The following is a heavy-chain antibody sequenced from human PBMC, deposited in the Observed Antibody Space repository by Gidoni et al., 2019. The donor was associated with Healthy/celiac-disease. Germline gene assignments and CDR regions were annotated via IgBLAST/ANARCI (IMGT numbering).Heavy chain of an antibody. CDR3: ARDNWNYGIDYYGMDV. CDR2: ISYNGSNK. V-gene: IGHV3-30-3*01. D-gene: IGHD1-7*01. CDR1: GFPFRSYA. J-gene: IGHJ6*02. Sequence: QVQLVESGGGVVQPGRSLRLSCAASGFPFRSYAMHWVRQAPGKGLEWVACISYNGSNKYYADSVKGRFTISRDNSKNTLYLQRNSLRAEDTAVYYCARDNWNYGIDYYGMDVWGQGTTVTVSS.